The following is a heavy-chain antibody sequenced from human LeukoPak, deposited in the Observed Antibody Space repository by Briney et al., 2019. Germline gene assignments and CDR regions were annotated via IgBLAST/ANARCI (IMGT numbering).Heavy chain of an antibody. Sequence: ASVKVSCKASGYTFTSYDIHWVRQATGQGLEWMGWMNPNSGNTGYAQKFQGRVTMTRNTSISTAYMELSSLRSEDTAVYYCARSGSYYDNWFDPWGQGTLVTVSS. CDR2: MNPNSGNT. J-gene: IGHJ5*02. D-gene: IGHD1-26*01. CDR1: GYTFTSYD. V-gene: IGHV1-8*01. CDR3: ARSGSYYDNWFDP.